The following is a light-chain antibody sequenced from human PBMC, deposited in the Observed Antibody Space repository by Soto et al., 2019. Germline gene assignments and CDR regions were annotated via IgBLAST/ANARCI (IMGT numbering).Light chain of an antibody. CDR1: QSINSN. CDR3: QQYGSSPWT. V-gene: IGKV3-20*01. J-gene: IGKJ1*01. Sequence: IVMTQSPATLSVSPGERATLSCRASQSINSNLAWYQQKPGQPPMLLIDGATSRTTGTPDRFSGGGSGTDFTIIISILEPEDFAVYYCQQYGSSPWTFGQGTKVDI. CDR2: GAT.